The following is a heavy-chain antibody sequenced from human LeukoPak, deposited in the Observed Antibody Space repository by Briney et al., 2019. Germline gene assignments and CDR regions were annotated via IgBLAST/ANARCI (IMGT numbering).Heavy chain of an antibody. CDR2: IYYSGST. D-gene: IGHD6-13*01. CDR1: GGPISSNSYY. CDR3: ARGKVAAAGTRWFDP. V-gene: IGHV4-61*05. Sequence: KPSETLSLTCTVSGGPISSNSYYWGWIRQPPGKGLEWIGYIYYSGSTNYNPSLKSRVTISVDTSKNQFSLKLSSVTAADTAVYYCARGKVAAAGTRWFDPWGQGTLVTVSS. J-gene: IGHJ5*02.